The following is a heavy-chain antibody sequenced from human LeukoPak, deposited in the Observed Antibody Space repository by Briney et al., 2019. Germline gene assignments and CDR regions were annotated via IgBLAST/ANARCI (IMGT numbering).Heavy chain of an antibody. J-gene: IGHJ6*03. V-gene: IGHV1-69*06. Sequence: GASVKVSCKASGGTFSSYAISWVRQAPGQGLEWMGGIIPIFGTANYAQKFQGRVTIAADKSTSTAYMELSSLRSEDTAVYYCARVKARDCSSTSCYQYYYYYMDVWGKGTTVTVSS. CDR3: ARVKARDCSSTSCYQYYYYYMDV. D-gene: IGHD2-2*01. CDR2: IIPIFGTA. CDR1: GGTFSSYA.